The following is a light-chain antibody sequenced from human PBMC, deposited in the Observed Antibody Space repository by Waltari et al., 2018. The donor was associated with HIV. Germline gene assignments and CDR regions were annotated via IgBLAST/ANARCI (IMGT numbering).Light chain of an antibody. J-gene: IGKJ1*01. V-gene: IGKV3-20*01. CDR1: QSLLNNY. CDR2: YTS. CDR3: EQYGSSPRT. Sequence: EIILTQSPDTLSLSPGERATQSCRASQSLLNNYLAWYQQKPGQAPRLLFFYTSRRAPGIPDRFRGSGSGTDFSLTISGLEPEDFAVYYWEQYGSSPRTFGQGTKVEI.